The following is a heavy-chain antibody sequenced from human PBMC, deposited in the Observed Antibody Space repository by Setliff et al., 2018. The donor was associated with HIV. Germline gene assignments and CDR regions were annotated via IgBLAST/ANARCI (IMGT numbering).Heavy chain of an antibody. Sequence: PSETLSLTCTVSGGSISSGGYFWSWIRQLPGKGLEWIGYIYYSGSTFYSPSLKSRLSISVDTAKNQFSLKLTSVTAADTALYYCARAHFSGSGTFYLPSEYWGQGTLVTVSS. V-gene: IGHV4-31*03. J-gene: IGHJ4*02. CDR3: ARAHFSGSGTFYLPSEY. CDR1: GGSISSGGYF. D-gene: IGHD3-10*01. CDR2: IYYSGST.